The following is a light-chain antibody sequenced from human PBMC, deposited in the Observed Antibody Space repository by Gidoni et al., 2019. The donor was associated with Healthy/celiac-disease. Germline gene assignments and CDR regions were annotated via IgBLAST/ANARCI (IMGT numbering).Light chain of an antibody. CDR2: EVS. J-gene: IGLJ2*01. CDR1: SSDVGGYNY. CDR3: SSYAGSNNHVV. Sequence: SAPPQPPSASGSPGQSVTISCTGTSSDVGGYNYVSWYQQHPGKAPKLMIYEVSKRPSGVPDRFSGSKSGNTASLTVSGLQAEDEADYYCSSYAGSNNHVVFGGGTKLTVL. V-gene: IGLV2-8*01.